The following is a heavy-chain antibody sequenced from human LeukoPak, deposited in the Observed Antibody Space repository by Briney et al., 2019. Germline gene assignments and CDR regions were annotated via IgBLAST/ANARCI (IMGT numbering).Heavy chain of an antibody. V-gene: IGHV3-30-3*01. CDR2: ISYDGSNK. D-gene: IGHD3-22*01. Sequence: PGGSLRLSCAASGFTFTNAWMHWVRQAPGKGLEWVAVISYDGSNKYYADSVKGRFTISRDNSKNTLYLQMNSLRAEDTAVYYCARDGGYYYDSWGQGTLVTVSS. J-gene: IGHJ4*02. CDR1: GFTFTNAW. CDR3: ARDGGYYYDS.